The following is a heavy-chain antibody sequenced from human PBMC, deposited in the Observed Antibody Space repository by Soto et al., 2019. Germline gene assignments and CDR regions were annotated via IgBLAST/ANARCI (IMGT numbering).Heavy chain of an antibody. Sequence: QVKLVQSGTEVKKPGASIKVSCKASGYSFVTSGMTWVRQAPGQGLEWRGWISVYNGNTNYDQKLQDRVTMTTDTSTNTADLEVRNLRSDDTAVYYCAREGQYYDASGYADWGQGTLVTVSS. CDR3: AREGQYYDASGYAD. J-gene: IGHJ4*02. CDR2: ISVYNGNT. CDR1: GYSFVTSG. D-gene: IGHD3-22*01. V-gene: IGHV1-18*01.